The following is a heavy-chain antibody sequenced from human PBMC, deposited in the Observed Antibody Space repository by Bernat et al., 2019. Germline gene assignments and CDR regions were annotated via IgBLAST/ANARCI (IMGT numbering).Heavy chain of an antibody. D-gene: IGHD2-21*01. V-gene: IGHV1-2*06. CDR1: FTGYY. CDR2: INPNSGTT. Sequence: FTGYYIHWVRQAPGQGLEWMGRINPNSGTTKYAENFQGRVTMTRDTSISTAYMELSSLRSDDTAVFYCARTCGDNSCQLQFDSWG. CDR3: ARTCGDNSCQLQFDS. J-gene: IGHJ5*01.